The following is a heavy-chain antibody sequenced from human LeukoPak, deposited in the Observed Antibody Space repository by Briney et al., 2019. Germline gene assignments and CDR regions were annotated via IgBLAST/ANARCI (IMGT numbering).Heavy chain of an antibody. V-gene: IGHV4-39*01. CDR3: ARHPYSGYVDY. J-gene: IGHJ4*02. CDR1: GGSISSSSYY. Sequence: SETLSLTCTVSGGSISSSSYYWGRIRQPPGKGLKWIGNIYYSGSTYYNPSLKSRVTISVDTSKNQFSLKLSSVTAADTAMYYCARHPYSGYVDYWGQGALVTVSS. D-gene: IGHD5-12*01. CDR2: IYYSGST.